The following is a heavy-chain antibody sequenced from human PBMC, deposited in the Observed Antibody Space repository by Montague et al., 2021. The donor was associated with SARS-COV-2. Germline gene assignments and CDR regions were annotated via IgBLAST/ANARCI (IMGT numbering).Heavy chain of an antibody. D-gene: IGHD3-10*01. V-gene: IGHV4-4*02. J-gene: IGHJ4*02. CDR3: ASRGAGWFGSNPERFDY. CDR2: IYHSGST. CDR1: GGSISSSNW. Sequence: SDTLSLTCAVSGGSISSSNWWSWVRQPPGKGLEWIGEIYHSGSTNYNPSLKSRITISVDKSKNRFSLMLSSVTAADTAVYYCASRGAGWFGSNPERFDYWGQGTLVTVSS.